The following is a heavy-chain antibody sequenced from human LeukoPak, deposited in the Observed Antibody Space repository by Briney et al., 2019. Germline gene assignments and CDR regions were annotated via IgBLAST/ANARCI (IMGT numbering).Heavy chain of an antibody. Sequence: SETLSLTCTVSGGSLSSYYWSLIRQPPGKGLEWVGYIYYSGSTNYNPSLKSRVTISVDTSKNQFSLKLSSVTAADTAVYYCASHGYSYGPYYFDYWGQGTLVTVSS. V-gene: IGHV4-59*08. D-gene: IGHD5-18*01. J-gene: IGHJ4*02. CDR2: IYYSGST. CDR3: ASHGYSYGPYYFDY. CDR1: GGSLSSYY.